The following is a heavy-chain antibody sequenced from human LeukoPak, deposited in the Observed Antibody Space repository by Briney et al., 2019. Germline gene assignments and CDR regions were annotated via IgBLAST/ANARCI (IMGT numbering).Heavy chain of an antibody. CDR2: IYYSGST. J-gene: IGHJ4*02. CDR1: GGSISSYY. V-gene: IGHV4-59*08. Sequence: SETPSLTCTVSGGSISSYYWSWIRQPPGKGLEWIGYIYYSGSTNYNPSLKSRVTISVGTSKNQFSLKLSSVTAADTAVYYCARQRSSSWYIFDYWGQGTLVTVSS. CDR3: ARQRSSSWYIFDY. D-gene: IGHD6-13*01.